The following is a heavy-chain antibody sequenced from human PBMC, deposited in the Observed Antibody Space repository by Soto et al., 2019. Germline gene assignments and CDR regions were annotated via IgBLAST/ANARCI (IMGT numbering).Heavy chain of an antibody. D-gene: IGHD3-16*02. CDR2: IKHDTSEA. Sequence: GGSLRLSCAASRFKFSDYWMSWVRQAPGKGLEWVGNIKHDTSEAHYADSVKGRFTITRDNIKNFLFLQMRDLRADDTASYYCARDGLLFSGPYRPSRFDYWGLGALVTVSS. V-gene: IGHV3-7*03. J-gene: IGHJ4*02. CDR3: ARDGLLFSGPYRPSRFDY. CDR1: RFKFSDYW.